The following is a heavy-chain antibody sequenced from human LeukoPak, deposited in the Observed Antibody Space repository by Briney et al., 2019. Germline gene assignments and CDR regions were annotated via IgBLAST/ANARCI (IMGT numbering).Heavy chain of an antibody. Sequence: ASVKVSCKASGYSFTSYDINWVRQATGQGLEWMGWMNPNSGDTGYAQKFQGRVTMTWDTPISTAYMELTSLRSEDTAVYYCARVVRQSRRNSGYDLDYWGQGTLVIVSS. D-gene: IGHD5-12*01. V-gene: IGHV1-8*01. J-gene: IGHJ4*02. CDR1: GYSFTSYD. CDR2: MNPNSGDT. CDR3: ARVVRQSRRNSGYDLDY.